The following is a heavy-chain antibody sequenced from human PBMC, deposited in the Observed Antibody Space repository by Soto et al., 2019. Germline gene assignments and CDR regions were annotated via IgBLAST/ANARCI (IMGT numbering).Heavy chain of an antibody. CDR3: ARGPRGVYGNDY. Sequence: EVQLVESGGGLVQPGGSLRLSCVASGCTFSSDWMHWVRQGAGKGLVWVSRINMDGSVTNYADSVKGRFTISRDNDKNTVYLQMNSLRVEDTAVYYCARGPRGVYGNDYWGQVALVTVSS. CDR2: INMDGSVT. D-gene: IGHD2-8*02. V-gene: IGHV3-74*01. J-gene: IGHJ4*02. CDR1: GCTFSSDW.